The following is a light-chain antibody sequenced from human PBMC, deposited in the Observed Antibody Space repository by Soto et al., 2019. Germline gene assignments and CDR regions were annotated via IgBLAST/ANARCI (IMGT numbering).Light chain of an antibody. CDR3: YQYQSSSPGT. CDR1: QSISISY. CDR2: GAL. V-gene: IGKV3-20*01. J-gene: IGKJ4*02. Sequence: EIVLTQYPGSLSVSRVERATLSCMASQSISISYLAWYQQKPGQAPRLLIYGALSRAACIPGRFSGSGSGTAVSLLIIRMQHADYAAFYCYQYQSSSPGTFGGGTKVDIK.